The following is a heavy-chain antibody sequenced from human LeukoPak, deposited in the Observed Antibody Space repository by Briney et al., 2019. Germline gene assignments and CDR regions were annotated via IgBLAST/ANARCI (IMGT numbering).Heavy chain of an antibody. Sequence: ASVKVSCKAPGYTFTGYYIHWVRQAPGQGLEWMGWINPKSGGANYAQKFQGRVTMTRDTSISTAYMELSRLRSDDTAVFYCARGAEFYYFMDVWGKGTTVTISS. V-gene: IGHV1-2*02. CDR1: GYTFTGYY. D-gene: IGHD2/OR15-2a*01. CDR2: INPKSGGA. J-gene: IGHJ6*03. CDR3: ARGAEFYYFMDV.